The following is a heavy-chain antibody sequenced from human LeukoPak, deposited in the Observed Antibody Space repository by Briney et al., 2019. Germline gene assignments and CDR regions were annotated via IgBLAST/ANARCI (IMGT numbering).Heavy chain of an antibody. CDR2: IYYTGST. J-gene: IGHJ3*02. CDR1: GGSIISTDDY. D-gene: IGHD5-18*01. Sequence: SETLSLTCTVSGGSIISTDDYWGWIRQPPGKGPEWIGSIYYTGSTYHNPSLKSRVTISEDPSKNQFSLKLRSVTAADTAVYYCARGDGTAMDNAFDIWSQGTMVTVSS. CDR3: ARGDGTAMDNAFDI. V-gene: IGHV4-39*07.